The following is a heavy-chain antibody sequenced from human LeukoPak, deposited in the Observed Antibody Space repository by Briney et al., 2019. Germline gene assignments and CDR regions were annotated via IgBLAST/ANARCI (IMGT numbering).Heavy chain of an antibody. J-gene: IGHJ4*02. CDR1: GFTFSSYG. D-gene: IGHD1-26*01. Sequence: GGSLRLSCAASGFTFSSYGMHWVRQAPGKGLEWVAVISYDGSNKHYADSVKGRFTISRDNSKNTLYLQMNSLRAEDTAVYHCAVDKSWSFPLWGQGTLVTVSS. V-gene: IGHV3-30*03. CDR3: AVDKSWSFPL. CDR2: ISYDGSNK.